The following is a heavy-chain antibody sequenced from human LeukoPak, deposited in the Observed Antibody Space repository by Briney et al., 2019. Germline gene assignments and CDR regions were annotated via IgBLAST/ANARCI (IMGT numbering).Heavy chain of an antibody. Sequence: SGTLSLTCTVSGGSISSYYWSWIPETPGKGREWIGYIYYGGSTDYNPSLKSRVTISKDTSKTQFFLRLSSVTAADTAVYYCARARLDSSGRFDYWGQGTLVTVSS. D-gene: IGHD3-22*01. CDR3: ARARLDSSGRFDY. V-gene: IGHV4-59*01. CDR2: IYYGGST. J-gene: IGHJ4*02. CDR1: GGSISSYY.